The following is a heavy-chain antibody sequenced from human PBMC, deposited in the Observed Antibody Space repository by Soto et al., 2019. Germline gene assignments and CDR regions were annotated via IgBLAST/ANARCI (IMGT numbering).Heavy chain of an antibody. J-gene: IGHJ4*02. Sequence: HPGGSERQTVEDAEFVYLGYPRIRNNKAPGKGLEWVAVISSDGTHKYYIESVKGRFTISRDDSKRTVSLQMNSLRADDTAVYYCARDLRHPSGDFMLNFDYWGQGIPVTVSS. CDR1: EFVYLGYP. V-gene: IGHV3-30-3*01. CDR3: ARDLRHPSGDFMLNFDY. D-gene: IGHD1-26*01. CDR2: ISSDGTHK.